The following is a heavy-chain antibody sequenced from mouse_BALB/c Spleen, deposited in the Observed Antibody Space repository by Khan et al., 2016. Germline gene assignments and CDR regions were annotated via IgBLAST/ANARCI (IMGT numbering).Heavy chain of an antibody. CDR1: GYSITSDYA. CDR3: ARSGDGYYVDFDY. J-gene: IGHJ2*01. Sequence: EVQLQESGPGLVKPSQSLSLTCTVTGYSITSDYAWNWIRQFPGNKLEWMGYISYSGSTSYNPSLKSRISITRDTSKNQFFLQLNSVTTEDTATYYCARSGDGYYVDFDYWGRGTTLTVSS. CDR2: ISYSGST. D-gene: IGHD2-3*01. V-gene: IGHV3-2*02.